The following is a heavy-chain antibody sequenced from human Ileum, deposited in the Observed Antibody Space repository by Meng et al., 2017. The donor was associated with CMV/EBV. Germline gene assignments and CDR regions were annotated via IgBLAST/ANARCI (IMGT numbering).Heavy chain of an antibody. CDR1: FADAW. V-gene: IGHV3-15*07. D-gene: IGHD1-26*01. CDR2: IKSRAGGGTA. CDR3: AHQGQEWQLLS. J-gene: IGHJ5*02. Sequence: FADAWLNWVRQAPGKGLEWVARIKSRAGGGTADYTAPVKGRFSISRDDSTNTVYLLMNSLKSEDTAVYYCAHQGQEWQLLSWGQGTLVTSPQ.